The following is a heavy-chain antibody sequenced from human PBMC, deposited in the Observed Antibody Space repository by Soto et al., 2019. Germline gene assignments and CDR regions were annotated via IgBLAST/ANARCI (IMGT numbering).Heavy chain of an antibody. CDR2: INHSGST. V-gene: IGHV4-34*01. CDR1: GGSFSGYY. D-gene: IGHD2-2*01. CDR3: ARGLGVPAATRGTYSHYGMDV. Sequence: SETLSLTCAVYGGSFSGYYWSWIRQPPGKGLEWIGEINHSGSTNYNPSLKSRVTISVDTSKNQFSLKLSSVTAADTAVYYCARGLGVPAATRGTYSHYGMDVWGQGTTVTVSS. J-gene: IGHJ6*02.